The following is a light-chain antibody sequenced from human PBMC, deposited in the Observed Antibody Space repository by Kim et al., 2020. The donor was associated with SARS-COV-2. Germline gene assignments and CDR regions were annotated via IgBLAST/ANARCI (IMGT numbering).Light chain of an antibody. J-gene: IGKJ2*01. V-gene: IGKV3-20*01. CDR2: ASS. CDR1: QSVDRNN. CDR3: QQYGDSLYT. Sequence: LSPRETATLSCTASQSVDRNNLAWYQQKTGQAPRLLIYASSSRATGIPARFRGSGSGTDFSLNIRGLDPEDFAVYYCQQYGDSLYTFGQGTRLEI.